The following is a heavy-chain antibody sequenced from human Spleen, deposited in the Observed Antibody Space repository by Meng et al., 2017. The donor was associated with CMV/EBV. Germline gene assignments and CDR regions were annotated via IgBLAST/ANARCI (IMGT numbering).Heavy chain of an antibody. J-gene: IGHJ5*02. V-gene: IGHV3-21*01. CDR1: GVTFSSYR. Sequence: AGVTFSSYRMNWVSKAPGKGLEWVSSISSSSSYIYYADSVKGRFTISRDNAKNSLYLQMNSLRAEDTAVYYCARDSDVSAGVRFDPWGQGTLVTVSS. CDR3: ARDSDVSAGVRFDP. D-gene: IGHD1-14*01. CDR2: ISSSSSYI.